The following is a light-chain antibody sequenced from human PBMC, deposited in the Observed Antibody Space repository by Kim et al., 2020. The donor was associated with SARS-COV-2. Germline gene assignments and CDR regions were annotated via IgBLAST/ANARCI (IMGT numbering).Light chain of an antibody. J-gene: IGLJ3*02. CDR2: DVT. CDR1: SSDFKS. Sequence: GSHGRSITISCTGGSSDFKSVAWYQQHPGRAPKLIIYDVTTRPSGVSLRLSGSKSGSTASLTISGLQPEDEATYYCSSYTGSTTLVFGGGTKVTVL. CDR3: SSYTGSTTLV. V-gene: IGLV2-14*03.